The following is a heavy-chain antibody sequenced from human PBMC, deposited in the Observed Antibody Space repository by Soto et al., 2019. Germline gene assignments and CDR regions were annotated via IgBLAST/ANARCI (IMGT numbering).Heavy chain of an antibody. J-gene: IGHJ4*02. Sequence: SETLSLTCAVYGGSFSGYYWSWIRQPPGKGLEWIGEINHSGSTNYNPSLKSRVTISVDTSKNQFSLKLSSVTAADTAVYYCAILPSYCSSTSCSITNYFDYWGQGTLVTVSS. CDR2: INHSGST. V-gene: IGHV4-34*01. CDR1: GGSFSGYY. D-gene: IGHD2-2*01. CDR3: AILPSYCSSTSCSITNYFDY.